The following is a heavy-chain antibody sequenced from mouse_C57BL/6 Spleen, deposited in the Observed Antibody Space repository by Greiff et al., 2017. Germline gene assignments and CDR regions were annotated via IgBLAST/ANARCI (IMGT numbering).Heavy chain of an antibody. CDR1: GYTFTSYW. J-gene: IGHJ3*01. CDR3: ARWDSNYGAY. V-gene: IGHV1-61*01. CDR2: IYPSDSET. D-gene: IGHD2-5*01. Sequence: QVQLQQPGAELVRPGSSVKLSCKASGYTFTSYWMDWVKQRPGQGLEWIGNIYPSDSETHYNQKFKDKATLTVDKSSSTAYMQLSSLTSEDSAVYYCARWDSNYGAYWGQGTLVTVSA.